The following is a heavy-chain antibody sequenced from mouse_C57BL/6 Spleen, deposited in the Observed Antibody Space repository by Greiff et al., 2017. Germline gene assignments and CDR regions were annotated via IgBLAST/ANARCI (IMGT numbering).Heavy chain of an antibody. CDR2: ISYDGSN. CDR1: GYSITSGYY. CDR3: ARGGGLYYFDY. Sequence: EVQLQQSGPGLVKPSPSLSLTCSVTGYSITSGYYWNWIRQFPGNKLEWMGYISYDGSNKYNPSLKNRISITRDTSKNQFFLKLNSVTTEDTATYYCARGGGLYYFDYWGQGTPLTVSS. J-gene: IGHJ2*01. V-gene: IGHV3-6*01.